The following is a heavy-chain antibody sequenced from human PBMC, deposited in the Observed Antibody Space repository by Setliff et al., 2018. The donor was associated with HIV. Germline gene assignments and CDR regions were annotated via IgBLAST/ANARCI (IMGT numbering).Heavy chain of an antibody. J-gene: IGHJ4*02. CDR3: VRDKEIRATRVITRVLDY. CDR1: GYTFTGYY. V-gene: IGHV1-2*06. Sequence: ASVKVSCKASGYTFTGYYMHWVRQAPGQGLEWMGRINPNSGGTNYAQKFQGRVTMTRDTSMNTAYMELSRLKSDDTAVYYCVRDKEIRATRVITRVLDYWGQGTLVTVSS. CDR2: INPNSGGT. D-gene: IGHD3-16*02.